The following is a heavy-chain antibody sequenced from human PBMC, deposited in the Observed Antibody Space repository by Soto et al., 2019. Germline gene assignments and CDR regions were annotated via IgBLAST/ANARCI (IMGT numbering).Heavy chain of an antibody. D-gene: IGHD4-17*01. Sequence: QVQLQESGPGLVKPAETLSLTCTVSGGSLSSYYWTWIRQPPGKGLAWIGNVYYSGTTNYNTSLRSRVTISIDTSKTLFSLRLGSVTAADTAVYYGGKLPWADYGGIFDPWGQGTLVTVSS. CDR3: GKLPWADYGGIFDP. CDR2: VYYSGTT. CDR1: GGSLSSYY. V-gene: IGHV4-59*01. J-gene: IGHJ5*02.